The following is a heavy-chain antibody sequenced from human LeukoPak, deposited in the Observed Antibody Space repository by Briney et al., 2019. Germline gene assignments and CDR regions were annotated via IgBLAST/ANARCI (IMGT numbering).Heavy chain of an antibody. D-gene: IGHD6-19*01. CDR1: GGSISSSSYY. V-gene: IGHV4-39*01. CDR2: IYYSGST. J-gene: IGHJ4*02. Sequence: PSETLSLTCTVSGGSISSSSYYWGWIRQPPGKGQEWIGSIYYSGSTYYNPSLKSRVTISVDTSKNQFSLKLSSVTAADTAVYYCARLMYSSGWYFDYWGQGTLVTVSS. CDR3: ARLMYSSGWYFDY.